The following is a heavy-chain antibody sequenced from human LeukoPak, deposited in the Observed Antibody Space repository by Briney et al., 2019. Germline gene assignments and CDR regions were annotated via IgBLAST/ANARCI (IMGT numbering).Heavy chain of an antibody. J-gene: IGHJ4*02. CDR1: GFTFSTYW. CDR3: TRGYYYDSSGPTIPFDY. CDR2: INSDESIK. D-gene: IGHD3-22*01. V-gene: IGHV3-74*01. Sequence: GGSLRLSCAASGFTFSTYWMHWVRQAPGKGLVWVSRINSDESIKTYADSVKGRFTISRDNAKNTLYLQMNSLRAEDTAVYYCTRGYYYDSSGPTIPFDYWGQGILVTVSS.